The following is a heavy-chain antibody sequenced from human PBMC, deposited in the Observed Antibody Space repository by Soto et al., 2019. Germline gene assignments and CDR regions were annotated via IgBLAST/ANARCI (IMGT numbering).Heavy chain of an antibody. J-gene: IGHJ6*02. Sequence: SVKVSCKASGDTFNSYAISWVRRAPGQGLEWMGGIIPIFHTANYAQKFQARVTMTADESARTAYMELSGLRSEDTAVYYCARVGYCNTTSCLFYYYHRGMDVWGQGTTVTVSS. D-gene: IGHD2-2*01. CDR3: ARVGYCNTTSCLFYYYHRGMDV. CDR2: IIPIFHTA. V-gene: IGHV1-69*13. CDR1: GDTFNSYA.